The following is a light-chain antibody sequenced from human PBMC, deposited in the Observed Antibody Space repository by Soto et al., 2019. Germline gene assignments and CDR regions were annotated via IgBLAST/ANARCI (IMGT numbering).Light chain of an antibody. Sequence: EIVLTQSPGTLSSSPGERATLSCRASQSVSSNYLAWYQQTPGQAPRLLIYGASSRATGIPDRISGSGSGTDFTLTISSLEPEDFAVYYCHHYGSLPLTFGRGTKVEIK. CDR1: QSVSSNY. J-gene: IGKJ4*01. CDR2: GAS. CDR3: HHYGSLPLT. V-gene: IGKV3-20*01.